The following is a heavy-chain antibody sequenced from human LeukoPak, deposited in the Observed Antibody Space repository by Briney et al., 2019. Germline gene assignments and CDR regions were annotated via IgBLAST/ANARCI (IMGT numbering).Heavy chain of an antibody. CDR1: GGSISSYY. CDR3: ARVRVAAPYYMDV. V-gene: IGHV4-59*01. Sequence: SETLSLTCTVSGGSISSYYWSWIRQPPGKGLEWIGYIYYSGSTNYNPSPKSRVTISVDTSKNQFSLKLSSVTAADTAVHYCARVRVAAPYYMDVWGKGTTVTVSS. D-gene: IGHD2-15*01. CDR2: IYYSGST. J-gene: IGHJ6*03.